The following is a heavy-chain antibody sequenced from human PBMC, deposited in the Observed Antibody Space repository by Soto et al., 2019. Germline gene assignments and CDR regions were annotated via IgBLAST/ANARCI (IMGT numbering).Heavy chain of an antibody. J-gene: IGHJ5*02. CDR1: GGSISSYY. D-gene: IGHD6-13*01. CDR2: IYYSGST. Sequence: SETLSLTCTVSGGSISSYYWSWIRQPPGKGLEWIGYIYYSGSTNYNPSLKSRVTISVDTSKNQFSLKLSSVTAADTAVYYCARDGGIAAAGIRGGLVWFDPWGQGTLVTVSS. CDR3: ARDGGIAAAGIRGGLVWFDP. V-gene: IGHV4-59*01.